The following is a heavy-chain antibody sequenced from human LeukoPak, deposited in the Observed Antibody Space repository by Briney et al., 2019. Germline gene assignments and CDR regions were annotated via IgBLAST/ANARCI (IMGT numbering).Heavy chain of an antibody. J-gene: IGHJ4*02. D-gene: IGHD2-2*01. CDR2: ISYDGSNK. CDR3: ARAGYCSSTSCYGAEDY. V-gene: IGHV3-30-3*01. CDR1: GFTFSSYA. Sequence: RRSLRLSCVASGFTFSSYAMHWVRQAPGKGLEWVAVISYDGSNKYYADSVKGRFTISRDNSKNTLYLQMNSLRAEDTAVYYCARAGYCSSTSCYGAEDYWGQGTLVTVSS.